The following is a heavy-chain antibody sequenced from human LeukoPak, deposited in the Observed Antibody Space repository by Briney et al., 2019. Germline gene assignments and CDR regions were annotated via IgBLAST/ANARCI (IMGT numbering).Heavy chain of an antibody. D-gene: IGHD1-26*01. J-gene: IGHJ4*02. V-gene: IGHV1-3*01. CDR3: ARDSGSGSNDY. CDR2: ISAGNGNT. Sequence: ASVKVSCKASGYTFTSYAIHWVRQAPGQRLEWMGWISAGNGNTKYSQNFQGRVTFISNTSATTAFMELSSLRSEDAAVYYCARDSGSGSNDYWGQGALVTVSS. CDR1: GYTFTSYA.